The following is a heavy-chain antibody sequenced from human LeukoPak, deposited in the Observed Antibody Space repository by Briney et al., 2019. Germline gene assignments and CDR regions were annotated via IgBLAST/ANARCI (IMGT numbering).Heavy chain of an antibody. Sequence: KPGESLKISCKGSGYSFTSYWIGWVRQMPGKGLEWMGIIYPGDSDTRYSPSLQGQVTISADKSISTAYLQWSNLKASDTAMYYCARPSSGWTSRLDYWGQGTLVTVSS. CDR3: ARPSSGWTSRLDY. CDR1: GYSFTSYW. D-gene: IGHD6-19*01. J-gene: IGHJ4*02. CDR2: IYPGDSDT. V-gene: IGHV5-51*01.